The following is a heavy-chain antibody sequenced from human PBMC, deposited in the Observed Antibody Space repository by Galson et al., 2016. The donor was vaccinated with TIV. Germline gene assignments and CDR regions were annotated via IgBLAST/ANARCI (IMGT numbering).Heavy chain of an antibody. CDR3: AREIRSTHPRYYGMDV. CDR1: SGSISSSNW. Sequence: LTCAVSSGSISSSNWWSWVRQPPGKGLEWIGEMSHSGSTNSNPSLKSRVLISIDKSKNHFSLKLSSVTAADTAVYYCAREIRSTHPRYYGMDVWGQGTTVTVSS. CDR2: MSHSGST. D-gene: IGHD2-2*01. J-gene: IGHJ6*02. V-gene: IGHV4-4*02.